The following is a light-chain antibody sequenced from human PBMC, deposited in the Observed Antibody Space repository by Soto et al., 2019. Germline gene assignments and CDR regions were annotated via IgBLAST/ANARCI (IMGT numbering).Light chain of an antibody. CDR3: CTWGGSSV. J-gene: IGLJ1*01. CDR2: YVT. V-gene: IGLV2-11*01. CDR1: SSDVGAHNY. Sequence: QSVLTQPRSVSGSPGQSVTISCTGTSSDVGAHNYVSWYQQHPGKAPKLMISYVTKRPSGVPARCSDSKSVNTASLTISGLQAEDEADYYCCTWGGSSVFGTGTKLTVL.